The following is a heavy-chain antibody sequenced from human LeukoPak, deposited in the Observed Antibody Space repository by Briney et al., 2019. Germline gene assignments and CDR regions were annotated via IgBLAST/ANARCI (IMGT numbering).Heavy chain of an antibody. CDR1: GFTFSGSA. CDR3: TSGYSSGWEADWLDP. Sequence: GGSLRLSCAASGFTFSGSAMHWVRQASGKGLEWVGRIRSKVNSYATAYAASVKGRFTISRDDSKNTAYLQMNSLKTEDTAVYYCTSGYSSGWEADWLDPWGQGTLVTVSS. V-gene: IGHV3-73*01. CDR2: IRSKVNSYAT. J-gene: IGHJ5*02. D-gene: IGHD6-19*01.